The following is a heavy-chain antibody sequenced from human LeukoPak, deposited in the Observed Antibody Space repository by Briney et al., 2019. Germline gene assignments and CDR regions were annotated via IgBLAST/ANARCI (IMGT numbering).Heavy chain of an antibody. CDR1: GYTLTQLS. V-gene: IGHV1-24*01. CDR2: FGPEDGET. Sequence: ASGKVSRKVSGYTLTQLSMHSVRQAPGNGLGWRGGFGPEDGETIYAQKFPGRVTMTEDTSTDTAYMELSSLRSEDTAVYYCATVPLLLWFGRPFDYWGQGTLVTVSS. CDR3: ATVPLLLWFGRPFDY. J-gene: IGHJ4*02. D-gene: IGHD3-10*01.